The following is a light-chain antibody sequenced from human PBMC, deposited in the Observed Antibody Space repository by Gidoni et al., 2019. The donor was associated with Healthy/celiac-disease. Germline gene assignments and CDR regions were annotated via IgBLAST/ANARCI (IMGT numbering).Light chain of an antibody. CDR3: QSYDSSLSGSYV. J-gene: IGLJ1*01. CDR1: SSNIGAGYD. Sequence: QSVLTQPPSVSGAHGQRVTISCTGSSSNIGAGYDVHWSQQLPGTAPKLLIYGNSNRPSGVPDRFSGSKSGTSASLAITGLQAEDEADYYCQSYDSSLSGSYVFGTGTKVTVL. CDR2: GNS. V-gene: IGLV1-40*01.